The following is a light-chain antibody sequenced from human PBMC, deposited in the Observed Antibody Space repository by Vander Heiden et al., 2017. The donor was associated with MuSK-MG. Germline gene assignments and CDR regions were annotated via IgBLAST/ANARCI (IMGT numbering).Light chain of an antibody. CDR2: SNN. CDR3: SAWDDSLQAVV. CDR1: TSNIGSNI. J-gene: IGLJ2*01. V-gene: IGLV1-44*01. Sequence: QSVLTQSPSASGTPGQRVTISCSGSTSNIGSNIVNWYPHLPGTPPKLLIDSNNQRPSGGPDRFSGSRSGTSASLAISGLHSEDEADYFCSAWDDSLQAVVFGGGTKLTVL.